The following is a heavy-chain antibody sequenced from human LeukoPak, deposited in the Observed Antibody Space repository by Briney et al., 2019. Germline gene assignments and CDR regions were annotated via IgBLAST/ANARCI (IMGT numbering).Heavy chain of an antibody. V-gene: IGHV1-69*06. CDR2: ITPMSATP. CDR1: AGTFSRYA. CDR3: AGDPPGTPVGFDI. Sequence: SVKVSCKTSAGTFSRYANSWVRQAPAQGLEWMGRITPMSATPSQARWMQGRHIITADISTNTFYLDLSSLRSEDTVLYCGAGDPPGTPVGFDIWGQGTMVTVSS. D-gene: IGHD3-10*01. J-gene: IGHJ3*02.